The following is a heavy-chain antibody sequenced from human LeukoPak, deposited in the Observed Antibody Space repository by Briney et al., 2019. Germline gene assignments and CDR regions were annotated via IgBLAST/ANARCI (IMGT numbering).Heavy chain of an antibody. CDR2: INHSGST. V-gene: IGHV4-34*01. CDR3: ASQGHHGKIVGTTLSYFYMDV. CDR1: GGSFSGYY. D-gene: IGHD1-26*01. J-gene: IGHJ6*03. Sequence: SETLSLTCAIYGGSFSGYYWSWIRQPPGKGLEWIGEINHSGSTNYNPSLKSRVTISVDTSKNQFSLKLSSVTAADTAFYYCASQGHHGKIVGTTLSYFYMDVWGKGTTVTVSS.